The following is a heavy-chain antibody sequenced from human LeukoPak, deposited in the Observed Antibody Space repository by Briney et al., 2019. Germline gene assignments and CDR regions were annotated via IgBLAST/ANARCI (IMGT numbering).Heavy chain of an antibody. CDR2: ISYDGSNK. J-gene: IGHJ4*02. Sequence: GGSLRLSCAASGFTFSSHAMSWVRQAPGKGLEWVAVISYDGSNKYYADSVKGRFTISRDNSKNTLYLQMNSLRAEDTAVYYCARDPIPTPYGAGTYFDYWGQGTLVTVSS. CDR1: GFTFSSHA. CDR3: ARDPIPTPYGAGTYFDY. D-gene: IGHD4-17*01. V-gene: IGHV3-30*04.